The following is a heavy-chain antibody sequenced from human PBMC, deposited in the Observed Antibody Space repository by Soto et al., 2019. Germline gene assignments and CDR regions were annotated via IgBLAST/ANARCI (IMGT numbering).Heavy chain of an antibody. V-gene: IGHV4-31*03. Sequence: QVHLQESGPGLLKPSQTLSLTCTVSGGSINSGGYYWTWIRQHPEKGLEWLGNIDHSGTTYYNPSLRSRLSISLDASQNEFSLQVASMTAADTAVYFCVRGRGYTFQNFFDLLGHGSLVTVSS. CDR1: GGSINSGGYY. CDR2: IDHSGTT. D-gene: IGHD5-18*01. CDR3: VRGRGYTFQNFFDL. J-gene: IGHJ5*02.